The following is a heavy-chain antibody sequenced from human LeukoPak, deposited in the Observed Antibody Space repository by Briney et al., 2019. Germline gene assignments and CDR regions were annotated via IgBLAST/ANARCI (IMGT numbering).Heavy chain of an antibody. CDR1: GYRFSNYW. J-gene: IGHJ3*02. V-gene: IGHV5-51*01. CDR2: IYPGDSDT. D-gene: IGHD3-22*01. Sequence: GESLQISCKGSGYRFSNYWIAWVRQMPGKGLEWMGLIYPGDSDTKYSPSFQGQVTISADKSISTAYLQWSSLRASDTAMYYCARQPNYFDTRGYLSHAFDIWGQGTMVTVS. CDR3: ARQPNYFDTRGYLSHAFDI.